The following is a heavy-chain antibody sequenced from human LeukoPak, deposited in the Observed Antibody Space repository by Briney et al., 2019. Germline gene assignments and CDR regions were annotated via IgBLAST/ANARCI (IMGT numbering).Heavy chain of an antibody. Sequence: SETLSLTCIVSGGSISSYYWGWIRQPPGKGLEWIGSIYHSGSMYASLKSRVTISVDTSKNQFSLKMSSVTAADTAVYYCARHATSSTSGPPYDYWGQGTLVTVSS. CDR2: IYHSGSM. CDR1: GGSISSYY. D-gene: IGHD5-24*01. J-gene: IGHJ4*02. V-gene: IGHV4-39*01. CDR3: ARHATSSTSGPPYDY.